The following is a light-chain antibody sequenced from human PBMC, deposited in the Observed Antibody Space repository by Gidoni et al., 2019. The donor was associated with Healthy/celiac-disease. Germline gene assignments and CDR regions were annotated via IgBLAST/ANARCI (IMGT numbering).Light chain of an antibody. CDR3: QQRSNWPRT. CDR2: DAS. Sequence: EMLLPQSPATLSSSPGERATLSCRASQSVSSYLAWYQQKPGQAPRLLIYDASNRATGIPARFSGSGSGTDFTLTISSLEPEDFAVYYCQQRSNWPRTFXQXTKVEIK. CDR1: QSVSSY. V-gene: IGKV3-11*01. J-gene: IGKJ1*01.